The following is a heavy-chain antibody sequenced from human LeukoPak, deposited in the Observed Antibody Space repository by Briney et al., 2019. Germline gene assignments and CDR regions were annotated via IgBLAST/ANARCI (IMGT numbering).Heavy chain of an antibody. J-gene: IGHJ4*02. CDR2: ISSSSSYI. D-gene: IGHD3-10*01. CDR3: ARDRDYYGSGSYFGY. CDR1: GFTFSSYS. Sequence: GGSLRLSCAASGFTFSSYSMNWVRQAPGKGLEWVSSISSSSSYIYYADSVKGRFTISRDNAKNSLYLQMNSLRAEDTAVYYCARDRDYYGSGSYFGYWSQGTLVTVSS. V-gene: IGHV3-21*01.